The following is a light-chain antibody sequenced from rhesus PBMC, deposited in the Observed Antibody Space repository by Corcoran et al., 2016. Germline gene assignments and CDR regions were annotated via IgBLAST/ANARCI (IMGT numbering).Light chain of an antibody. CDR1: QNIYSN. V-gene: IGKV1S12*01. Sequence: DIQMTQSPSALSASVGDRVTISCRASQNIYSNLAWYQQKPGKAPKLLIYAASSLQTGIPSRFSGSGSGTDVTLPISSLQPEDSAAYYCQHYYDNPLAFGGGTKVEIK. J-gene: IGKJ4*01. CDR3: QHYYDNPLA. CDR2: AAS.